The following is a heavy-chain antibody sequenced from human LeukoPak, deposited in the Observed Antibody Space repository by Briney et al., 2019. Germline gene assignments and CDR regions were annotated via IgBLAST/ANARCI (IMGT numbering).Heavy chain of an antibody. V-gene: IGHV3-30*19. CDR2: ILSDGSKE. CDR1: GFTFSSYG. CDR3: ARDVIAAAGTGGMDV. J-gene: IGHJ6*02. Sequence: GGSLRLSCAASGFTFSSYGMHWVRQAPGKGLEWVAVILSDGSKEFYTDSVKGRFTISRDNSKNTLYLQMNSLRAEDTAVYYCARDVIAAAGTGGMDVWGQGTAVTVSS. D-gene: IGHD6-13*01.